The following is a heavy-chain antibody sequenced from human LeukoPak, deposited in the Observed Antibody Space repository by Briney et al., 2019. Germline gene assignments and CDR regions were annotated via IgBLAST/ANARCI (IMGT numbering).Heavy chain of an antibody. V-gene: IGHV3-30*02. Sequence: PGGSLRLSCAASEFSVGSNYMTWVRQAPGKGLEWVAFIRYDGSNKYYADSVKGRFTISRDNSKNTLYLQMNSLRAEDTAVYYCAKDLEELRYFDYNWFGPWGQGTLVTVSS. J-gene: IGHJ5*02. D-gene: IGHD3-9*01. CDR1: EFSVGSNY. CDR3: AKDLEELRYFDYNWFGP. CDR2: IRYDGSNK.